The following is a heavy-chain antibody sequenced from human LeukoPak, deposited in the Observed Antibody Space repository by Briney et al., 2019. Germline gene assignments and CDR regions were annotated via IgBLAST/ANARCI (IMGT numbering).Heavy chain of an antibody. V-gene: IGHV3-48*02. J-gene: IGHJ4*02. CDR3: ARGSGSRIDF. Sequence: GGSLRLSCADSRFAFSSYGMNWVRQAPGKGLQWVSYIDSSSGTIYYADSVKGRFTISRDNAESSLYLQMNSLRHEDTAVYYCARGSGSRIDFWGQGTLVTVSS. D-gene: IGHD1-26*01. CDR2: IDSSSGTI. CDR1: RFAFSSYG.